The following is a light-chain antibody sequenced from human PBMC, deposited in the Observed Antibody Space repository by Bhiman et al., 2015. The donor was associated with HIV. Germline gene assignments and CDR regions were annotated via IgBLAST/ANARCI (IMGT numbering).Light chain of an antibody. Sequence: SYELTQPPSVSVSPGQTASIICSGDNLGDKYVSWYQKKAGQAPVMVMYQDTKRPSGIPERFSGSNSGNTASLTISGTQAMDEADYYCQAWDSSILFGGGTKLTVL. J-gene: IGLJ2*01. CDR2: QDT. CDR1: NLGDKY. CDR3: QAWDSSIL. V-gene: IGLV3-1*01.